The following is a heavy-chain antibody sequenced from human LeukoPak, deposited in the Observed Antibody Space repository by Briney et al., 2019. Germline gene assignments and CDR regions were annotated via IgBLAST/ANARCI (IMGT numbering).Heavy chain of an antibody. Sequence: GGSLRLSCAASGFTFRTYWMHWVRQVPGRGLVWVSRINTDGSSTTYADSVKGRFTISRDNAENTLYLQMNSLGAEDTAVYYCARSDYYPSNDYSAYVDYWGQGALVTVSS. J-gene: IGHJ4*02. CDR1: GFTFRTYW. D-gene: IGHD3-22*01. CDR3: ARSDYYPSNDYSAYVDY. CDR2: INTDGSST. V-gene: IGHV3-74*01.